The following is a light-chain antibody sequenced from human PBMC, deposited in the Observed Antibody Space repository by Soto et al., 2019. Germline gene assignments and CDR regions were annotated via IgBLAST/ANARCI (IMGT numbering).Light chain of an antibody. J-gene: IGKJ2*01. CDR2: GAS. CDR1: QGISTW. CDR3: QQASSLPHT. V-gene: IGKV1-12*01. Sequence: DIQMTQSPSSVSASVGDRVTLTCLASQGISTWLAWYQQKPGKVPKLLIYGASRLQTGVPSRFSGSGSGTDFTLTISSLQPEDFATYYCQQASSLPHTFGQGTRVEIK.